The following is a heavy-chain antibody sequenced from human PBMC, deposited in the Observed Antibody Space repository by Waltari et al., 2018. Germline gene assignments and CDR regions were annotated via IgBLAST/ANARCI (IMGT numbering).Heavy chain of an antibody. Sequence: QVHLVESGGGVVQPGRSLRLSCAASGFSFSAYATHRVRQAPGKGLELVAVIWYDGGKKYYADSVKGRFTVSRDNAKSMSSLQMNSLRAEDTAMYFCTRGDGWSAAGTYWFDPWGQGTLVTVSS. D-gene: IGHD6-13*01. CDR2: IWYDGGKK. CDR1: GFSFSAYA. J-gene: IGHJ5*02. CDR3: TRGDGWSAAGTYWFDP. V-gene: IGHV3-33*01.